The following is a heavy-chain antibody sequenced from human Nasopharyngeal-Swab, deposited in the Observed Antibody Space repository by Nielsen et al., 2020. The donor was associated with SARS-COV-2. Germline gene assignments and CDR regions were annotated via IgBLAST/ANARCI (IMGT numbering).Heavy chain of an antibody. CDR3: ARGLISHCGGDCYSGWFDP. CDR2: INPNSGGT. CDR1: GYTFTGYY. V-gene: IGHV1-2*06. J-gene: IGHJ5*02. D-gene: IGHD2-21*02. Sequence: ASVKVSCKASGYTFTGYYMHWVRQAPGQGLEWMGRINPNSGGTNYAQKFQGRVTMTRDTSISTAYMELGRLRSDDTAVYYCARGLISHCGGDCYSGWFDPWGQGTLVTVSS.